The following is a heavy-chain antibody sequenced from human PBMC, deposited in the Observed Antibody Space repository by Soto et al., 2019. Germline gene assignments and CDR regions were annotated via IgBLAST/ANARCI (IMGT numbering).Heavy chain of an antibody. CDR3: ARGSSIAGLYYGMDV. J-gene: IGHJ6*02. D-gene: IGHD6-6*01. Sequence: QVQLQESGPGLVKPSQTLSLTCTVSGGSISSGGYYWTWIRQHPGKGLEWIGYNYYSGITYYNPSLKSRFPISLDTSKTQFSLKLSSVTAADPAVDYCARGSSIAGLYYGMDVWGQGTTVTVSS. V-gene: IGHV4-31*03. CDR1: GGSISSGGYY. CDR2: NYYSGIT.